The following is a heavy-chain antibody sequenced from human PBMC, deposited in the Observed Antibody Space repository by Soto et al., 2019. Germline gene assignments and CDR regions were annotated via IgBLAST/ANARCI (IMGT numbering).Heavy chain of an antibody. CDR3: SRGFYANTSYPRFDF. J-gene: IGHJ4*02. CDR1: GFTFGDYA. V-gene: IGHV3-49*03. CDR2: IRSKAYGETT. Sequence: PGGSVRLSCTGSGFTFGDYAVSWFRQAPGKGLECVGFIRSKAYGETTDYAASVKGRFTISRDDSKTIAYLQMNSLKTEDTAIYYCSRGFYANTSYPRFDFWGQGTLVTVSS. D-gene: IGHD2-21*01.